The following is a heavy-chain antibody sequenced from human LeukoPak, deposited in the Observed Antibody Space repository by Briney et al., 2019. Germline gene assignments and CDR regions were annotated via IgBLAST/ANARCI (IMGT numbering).Heavy chain of an antibody. CDR2: IHPNSGGT. J-gene: IGHJ4*02. CDR1: GYTFTTND. CDR3: TREDY. V-gene: IGHV1-2*02. Sequence: GASVKVSCKASGYTFTTNDINWVRQAPGQGLEWMGWIHPNSGGTTYAQKFQGRVTLTRDTSISTAYMDLSGLTSDDTAVYYCTREDYWGQGTLVTVSS.